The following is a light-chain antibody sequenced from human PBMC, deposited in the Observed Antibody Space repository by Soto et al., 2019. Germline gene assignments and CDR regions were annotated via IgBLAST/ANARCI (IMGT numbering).Light chain of an antibody. Sequence: QTVVTQEPSFSVSPGGTVTLTCGLTSGSVSTNNYPSWYQQAPGQAPRTLIYSTKTRSSGVPDRFSGSILGNKAAITITGAQADDESDYYCLLYLGGGIWVFGGGTKLTVL. V-gene: IGLV8-61*01. J-gene: IGLJ3*02. CDR3: LLYLGGGIWV. CDR2: STK. CDR1: SGSVSTNNY.